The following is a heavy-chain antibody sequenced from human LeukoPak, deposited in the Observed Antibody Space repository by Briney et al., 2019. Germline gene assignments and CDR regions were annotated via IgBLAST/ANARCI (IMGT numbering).Heavy chain of an antibody. V-gene: IGHV3-23*01. J-gene: IGHJ4*02. D-gene: IGHD3-10*01. CDR2: ISGTGGST. CDR1: GFTFSSYA. Sequence: GGSLRLSCAASGFTFSSYAMSWVRQAPGKGLEWVSGISGTGGSTYYADSVKGRFTISRDNSKNTLYLQISSLRAEDTAVYFCAKVWFGEDTYLDFWGQGTLVTVSS. CDR3: AKVWFGEDTYLDF.